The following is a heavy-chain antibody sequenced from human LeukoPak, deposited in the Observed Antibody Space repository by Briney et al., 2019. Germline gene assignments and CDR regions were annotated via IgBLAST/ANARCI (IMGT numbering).Heavy chain of an antibody. CDR1: GFTFNIYV. CDR2: IGDRGSDT. D-gene: IGHD6-19*01. V-gene: IGHV3-23*01. CDR3: AKVGPPYSSGWSIEFDY. J-gene: IGHJ4*02. Sequence: GGSLRLSCAASGFTFNIYVMTWVRQAPGKGLEWVSAIGDRGSDTYYADPVKGRSTISRDNSKYTLYLQMNSLRAEDTAVYYCAKVGPPYSSGWSIEFDYWGRGTLVTVSS.